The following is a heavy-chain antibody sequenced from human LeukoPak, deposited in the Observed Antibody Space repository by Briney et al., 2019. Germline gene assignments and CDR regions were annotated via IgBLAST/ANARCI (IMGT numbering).Heavy chain of an antibody. J-gene: IGHJ3*02. CDR3: ARGRRDCSGDCYVAFDI. D-gene: IGHD2-21*02. CDR1: GFTFSSYA. CDR2: ISGSGGST. Sequence: GGSLRLSCAASGFTFSSYAMSWVRQAPGKGLEWVSAISGSGGSTYYADSVKGRFTISRDNSKNTLFLQMNSLRAEDTAVYYCARGRRDCSGDCYVAFDIWGQGTMVTVSS. V-gene: IGHV3-23*01.